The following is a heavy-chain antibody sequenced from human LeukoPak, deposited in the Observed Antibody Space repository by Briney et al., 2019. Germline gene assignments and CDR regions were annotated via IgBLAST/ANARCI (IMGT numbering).Heavy chain of an antibody. CDR1: GGTFSSYA. V-gene: IGHV1-69*05. Sequence: SVKVSCKASGGTFSSYAISWVRQPPGQGLEWMGGIIPIFGTANYAQKFQGRVTITTDESTSTAYMELSSLRSEDTAVYYCTRGTREIIVIITKYYVDYWGQGTLVTVSS. CDR2: IIPIFGTA. D-gene: IGHD3-22*01. CDR3: TRGTREIIVIITKYYVDY. J-gene: IGHJ4*02.